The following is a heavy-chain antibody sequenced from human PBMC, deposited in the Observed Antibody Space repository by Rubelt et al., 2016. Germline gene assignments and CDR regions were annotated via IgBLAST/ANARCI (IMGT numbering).Heavy chain of an antibody. CDR2: IHPKSGAT. CDR3: ARGRTGTTKNHVFDY. J-gene: IGHJ4*02. Sequence: QAQLVQSGAEVKKPGASVKVSCKASGYTFTSYGISWVRQAPGQGLEWMGRIHPKSGATKNAQKFEGRVTMTRNTSISTAYMELSSLRSEETAVYYCARGRTGTTKNHVFDYWGQGTLVTVTS. CDR1: GYTFTSYG. D-gene: IGHD1-7*01. V-gene: IGHV1-8*02.